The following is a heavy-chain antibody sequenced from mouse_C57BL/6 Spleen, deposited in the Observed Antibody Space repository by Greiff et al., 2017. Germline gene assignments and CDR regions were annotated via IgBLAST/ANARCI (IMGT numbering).Heavy chain of an antibody. Sequence: QVQLKQSGAELAKPGASVKLSCKASGYTFTSYWMHWVNQRPGKGLEWMGYINPSSGYTKYNQKFKDKATLTADKSSSTAYMQLRSLTYEDSAVYYCARDTTVVSTNWYFDVWGTGTTVTVSS. V-gene: IGHV1-7*01. CDR3: ARDTTVVSTNWYFDV. CDR2: INPSSGYT. J-gene: IGHJ1*03. CDR1: GYTFTSYW. D-gene: IGHD1-1*01.